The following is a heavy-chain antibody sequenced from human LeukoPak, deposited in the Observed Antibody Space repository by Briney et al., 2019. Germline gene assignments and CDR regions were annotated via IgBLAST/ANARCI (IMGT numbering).Heavy chain of an antibody. CDR1: GFTFSSYS. J-gene: IGHJ4*02. D-gene: IGHD5-18*01. CDR2: ISSSSSTI. CDR3: ARGSGFNYGHFDY. V-gene: IGHV3-48*01. Sequence: GGSLRLSCAASGFTFSSYSMNWVRQAPGKGLEWVSYISSSSSTIYYADSVKGRFTISRDNAKNSLYLQMNSLRAEDTAVYYCARGSGFNYGHFDYWGQGTLVTVSS.